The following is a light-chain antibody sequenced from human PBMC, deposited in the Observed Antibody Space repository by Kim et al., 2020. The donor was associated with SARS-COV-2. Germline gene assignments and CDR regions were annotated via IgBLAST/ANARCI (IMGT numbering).Light chain of an antibody. CDR1: SLRSYY. V-gene: IGLV3-19*01. J-gene: IGLJ2*01. CDR2: GKN. Sequence: ALGQTVRITCQGDSLRSYYASWYQQKPGQAPVPVIYGKNNRPSGIPDRFSGSSSGNTASLTITGAQAEDEADYYCNSRDSSGNHVVFGGGTQLTVL. CDR3: NSRDSSGNHVV.